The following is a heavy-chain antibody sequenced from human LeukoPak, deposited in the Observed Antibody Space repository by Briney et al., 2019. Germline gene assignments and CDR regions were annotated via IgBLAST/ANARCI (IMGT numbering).Heavy chain of an antibody. CDR3: ARDYGGNSGFDP. CDR1: GGSISSGDYY. V-gene: IGHV4-30-4*01. D-gene: IGHD4-23*01. CDR2: IYYSGST. J-gene: IGHJ5*02. Sequence: PSETMSLTCTVSGGSISSGDYYWSWIRQPPGKGLEWIGYIYYSGSTYYNPSLKSRVTISVDTSKNQFSLKLSSVTAADTAVYYCARDYGGNSGFDPWGQGTLVTVSS.